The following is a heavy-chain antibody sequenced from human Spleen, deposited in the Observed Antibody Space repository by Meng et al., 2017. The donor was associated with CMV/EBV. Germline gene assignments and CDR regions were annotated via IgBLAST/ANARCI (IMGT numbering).Heavy chain of an antibody. J-gene: IGHJ4*02. CDR3: ARRMTMELRASLDY. CDR2: ISYDGSNK. V-gene: IGHV3-30*04. D-gene: IGHD4/OR15-4a*01. Sequence: AGFTFSSYAMHWVRQAPGKGLEWVAVISYDGSNKYYADSVKGRFTISRDNSKNTLYLQMNSLRAEDTAVYYCARRMTMELRASLDYWGQGTLVTVSS. CDR1: GFTFSSYA.